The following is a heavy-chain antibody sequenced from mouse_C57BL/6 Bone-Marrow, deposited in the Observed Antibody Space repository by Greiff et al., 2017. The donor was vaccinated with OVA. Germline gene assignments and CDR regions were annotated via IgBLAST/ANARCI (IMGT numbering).Heavy chain of an antibody. V-gene: IGHV5-6*02. Sequence: DVMLVESGGDLVKPGGSLKLSCAASGFTFSSYGMSWVRQTPDKRLEWVATISSGGSYTYYPDSVKGRFTISRDNAKNTLYLQMSSLKAEDTAMYYCARRYGHFDYWGQGTTLTVSS. CDR2: ISSGGSYT. CDR3: ARRYGHFDY. D-gene: IGHD1-1*01. J-gene: IGHJ2*01. CDR1: GFTFSSYG.